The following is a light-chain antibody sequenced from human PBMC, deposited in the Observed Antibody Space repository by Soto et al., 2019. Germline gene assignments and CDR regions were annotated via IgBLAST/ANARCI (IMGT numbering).Light chain of an antibody. V-gene: IGKV3-15*01. J-gene: IGKJ1*01. Sequence: EIVMTQSPATLSVSPGERATLSCRASQSVSSNLAWYQQKPGQAPRLLIYGASTRATGIPARFSGSGSGTEFTITISSLQSEDFEVYYCQQYNNWPPWTFGQGTKVEIQ. CDR3: QQYNNWPPWT. CDR2: GAS. CDR1: QSVSSN.